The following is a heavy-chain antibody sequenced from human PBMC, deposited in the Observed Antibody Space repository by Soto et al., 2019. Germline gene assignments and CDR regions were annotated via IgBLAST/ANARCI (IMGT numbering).Heavy chain of an antibody. CDR3: ARVGELVNDKGWLDH. D-gene: IGHD2-8*01. J-gene: IGHJ5*02. CDR1: VFSIISIIYY. CDR2: IYYSGST. V-gene: IGHV4-39*01. Sequence: SDTLSLTCTFSVFSIISIIYYLCFIRQPPGKGLEWIGSIYYSGSTHNNPSLKSRVTLSVDTSKNQFSLRLRSVTAADTAVYYCARVGELVNDKGWLDHWGKRNMVTVSS.